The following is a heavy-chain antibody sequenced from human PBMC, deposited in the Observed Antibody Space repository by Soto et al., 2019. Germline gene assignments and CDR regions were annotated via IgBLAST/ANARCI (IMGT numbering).Heavy chain of an antibody. J-gene: IGHJ5*02. CDR1: GYAISSGYY. V-gene: IGHV4-38-2*01. Sequence: PSEILSLTCAVSGYAISSGYYWDWIRQPPGKGLEWIGTISHSGNTYYNPSLKSRVIISVDTSKNQFSLKLSSVTAADTAVYYCATKQWLRMGWFDPWGQGTLVTVSS. CDR3: ATKQWLRMGWFDP. D-gene: IGHD3-22*01. CDR2: ISHSGNT.